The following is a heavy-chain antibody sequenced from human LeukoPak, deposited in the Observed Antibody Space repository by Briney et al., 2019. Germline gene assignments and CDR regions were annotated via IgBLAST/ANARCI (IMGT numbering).Heavy chain of an antibody. Sequence: GGSLRLSCAASGFSVSNNYMSWVRQAPGKGLEWVSFIYSGGDTKYADSVKGRFTISRDNAKNSLYLQMNSLRAEDTAVFYCARSPPVTTYYFDYWGQGTLVTVSS. D-gene: IGHD4-17*01. CDR3: ARSPPVTTYYFDY. V-gene: IGHV3-53*01. J-gene: IGHJ4*02. CDR1: GFSVSNNY. CDR2: IYSGGDT.